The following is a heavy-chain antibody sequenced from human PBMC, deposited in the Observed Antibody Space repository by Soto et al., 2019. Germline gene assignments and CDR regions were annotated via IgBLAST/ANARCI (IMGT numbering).Heavy chain of an antibody. V-gene: IGHV3-7*04. CDR3: VRAVGGSGAF. Sequence: EVQLVESGGGLVQPGGSLRLSCAASGFIFRNYWMSWVRQAPGKGLEWVANMNQDGSEIYYVDSVKGRFTISRDNAKDSLSLQRNSLRAEDTALYYCVRAVGGSGAFWGQGALVTVSS. D-gene: IGHD3-16*01. J-gene: IGHJ4*02. CDR1: GFIFRNYW. CDR2: MNQDGSEI.